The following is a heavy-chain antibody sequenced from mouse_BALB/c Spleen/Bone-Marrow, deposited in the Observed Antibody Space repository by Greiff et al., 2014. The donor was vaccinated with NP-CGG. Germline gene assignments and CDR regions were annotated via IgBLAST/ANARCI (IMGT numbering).Heavy chain of an antibody. CDR1: GFNIKDTY. J-gene: IGHJ1*01. Sequence: EVNLVESGAELVKPGASVKLSCTASGFNIKDTYIHWMKQRPEQGLEWIGRIDPANGYTIYDPKFQGKATITADTTSNTAYLQLSSPTSEDTAVYYCALITAATFSYWYFDVWGAGTTVTVSS. V-gene: IGHV14-3*02. D-gene: IGHD1-2*01. CDR3: ALITAATFSYWYFDV. CDR2: IDPANGYT.